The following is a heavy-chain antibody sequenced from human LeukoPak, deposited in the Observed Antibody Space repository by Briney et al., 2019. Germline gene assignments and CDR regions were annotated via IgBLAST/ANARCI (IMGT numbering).Heavy chain of an antibody. CDR2: IYYSGST. CDR1: GGSISSYY. D-gene: IGHD2-2*01. Sequence: SETLSLTCTVSGGSISSYYWSWIRQPPGKGLEWIGYIYYSGSTNYNPSLKSRVTISVDTSKNQFSLKLSSVTAADTAVYYCARDRVVPAAPSYYYYMDVCGKGTTVTVSS. V-gene: IGHV4-59*01. J-gene: IGHJ6*03. CDR3: ARDRVVPAAPSYYYYMDV.